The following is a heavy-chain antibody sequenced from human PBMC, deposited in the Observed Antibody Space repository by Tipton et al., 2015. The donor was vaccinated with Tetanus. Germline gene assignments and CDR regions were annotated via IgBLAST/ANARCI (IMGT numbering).Heavy chain of an antibody. CDR2: SWYDGTDT. V-gene: IGHV3-33*01. J-gene: IGHJ4*02. Sequence: SLRLSCAASGLIFSSYGIHWVRQAPGKGLEWVAVSWYDGTDTYYADSVKGRFTLSRDNSKNTLYLQMNSLRAEDTALYYCAREADCSGGSCFSGDFDNWGQGTQVTVSS. CDR3: AREADCSGGSCFSGDFDN. D-gene: IGHD2-15*01. CDR1: GLIFSSYG.